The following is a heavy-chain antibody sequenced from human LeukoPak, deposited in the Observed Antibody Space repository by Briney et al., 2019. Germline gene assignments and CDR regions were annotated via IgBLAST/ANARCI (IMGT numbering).Heavy chain of an antibody. CDR3: AKDPTSSWSTPQIDY. CDR1: GSTFSSYG. Sequence: GRSLRLSCAASGSTFSSYGMHWVRQAPGKGLEWVAVISYDGSNKYYAGSVKGRFTISRDNSKNTLYLQMNSLRAEDTAVYYCAKDPTSSWSTPQIDYWGQGTLVTVSS. J-gene: IGHJ4*02. D-gene: IGHD6-13*01. CDR2: ISYDGSNK. V-gene: IGHV3-30*18.